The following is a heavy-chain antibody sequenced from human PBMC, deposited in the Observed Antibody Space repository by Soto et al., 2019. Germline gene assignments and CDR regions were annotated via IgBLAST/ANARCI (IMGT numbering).Heavy chain of an antibody. J-gene: IGHJ2*01. D-gene: IGHD1-26*01. CDR2: ISYDGINK. Sequence: PGGSLRLSCAASGCTVSSNYMHWVRQAPGKGLEWVAAISYDGINKYYVDSVKGRFTISRDNSKNTLYVQMNSLRAEDTALYYCARTPQPTRGIHWYFDLWGRGILVTVSS. CDR3: ARTPQPTRGIHWYFDL. V-gene: IGHV3-30*03. CDR1: GCTVSSNY.